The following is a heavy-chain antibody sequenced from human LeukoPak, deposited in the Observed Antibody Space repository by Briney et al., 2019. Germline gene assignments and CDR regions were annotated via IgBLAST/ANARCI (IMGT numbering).Heavy chain of an antibody. Sequence: SETLSLTCTVSGGSMTNNTFYWSWIRQPPGKGLEWIGSIYHTGPTYYNPSLKSRVTISVDTSKNQFSLKLSSVTAADTAVYYCARVLIWFGQLQNWFDPWGPGTLVTVSS. J-gene: IGHJ5*02. CDR1: GGSMTNNTFY. V-gene: IGHV4-39*07. CDR2: IYHTGPT. CDR3: ARVLIWFGQLQNWFDP. D-gene: IGHD3-10*01.